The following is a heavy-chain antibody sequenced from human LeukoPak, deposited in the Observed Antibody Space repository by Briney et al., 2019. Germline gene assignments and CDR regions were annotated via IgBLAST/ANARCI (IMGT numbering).Heavy chain of an antibody. V-gene: IGHV4-34*01. J-gene: IGHJ5*02. Sequence: SETLSLTCAAYGGSFSGYYWRWIRQPPGKGLEWIGEINHSGSTNYNPSLKSRVTISVDTSKNQFSLKLSSVTAADTAVYYCARGLGLLWIQLSKTGNWFDPWGQGTLVTVSS. CDR3: ARGLGLLWIQLSKTGNWFDP. CDR2: INHSGST. D-gene: IGHD5-18*01. CDR1: GGSFSGYY.